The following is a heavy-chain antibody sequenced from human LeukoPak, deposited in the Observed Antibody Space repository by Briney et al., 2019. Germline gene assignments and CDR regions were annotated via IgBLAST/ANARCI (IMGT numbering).Heavy chain of an antibody. Sequence: PSGTLSLTCAVSGTSIVTSDWWAWVRQSPGKRLEWIGEIYHDGRIRDNPLLKSRVTIAVDTSKNQFSLTLTSATAADTAVYYCARMGTYAEGRFDDWGQGTLVIVSS. CDR3: ARMGTYAEGRFDD. D-gene: IGHD3-10*01. J-gene: IGHJ4*02. CDR1: GTSIVTSDW. V-gene: IGHV4-4*02. CDR2: IYHDGRI.